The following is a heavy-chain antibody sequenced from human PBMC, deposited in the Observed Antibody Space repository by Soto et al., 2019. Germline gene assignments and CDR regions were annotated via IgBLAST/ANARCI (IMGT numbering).Heavy chain of an antibody. D-gene: IGHD1-26*01. CDR2: IYYSGST. J-gene: IGHJ4*02. Sequence: SETLSLTCSVSGGSINRSTYYWGWIRQTPGKGLEWIGSIYYSGSTYYNPSLKSRVTISVDTSKNQFSLKLSSVTAADTAVYYCARTEWELLPFRHLGYFDYWGQGTLVTVSS. CDR1: GGSINRSTYY. CDR3: ARTEWELLPFRHLGYFDY. V-gene: IGHV4-39*01.